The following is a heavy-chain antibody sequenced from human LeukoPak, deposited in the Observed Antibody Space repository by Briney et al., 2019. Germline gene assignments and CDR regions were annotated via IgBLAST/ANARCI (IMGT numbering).Heavy chain of an antibody. CDR3: AKDGQYYYDSSGYFDY. CDR1: GFTFSSYA. Sequence: GGCLRLSCAASGFTFSSYAMSWVRQAPGKGLEWVSAISGSGGSTYYADSVKGRFTISRDNSKNTLYLQMNSLRAEDTAVYYCAKDGQYYYDSSGYFDYWGQGTLVTVSS. J-gene: IGHJ4*02. D-gene: IGHD3-22*01. CDR2: ISGSGGST. V-gene: IGHV3-23*01.